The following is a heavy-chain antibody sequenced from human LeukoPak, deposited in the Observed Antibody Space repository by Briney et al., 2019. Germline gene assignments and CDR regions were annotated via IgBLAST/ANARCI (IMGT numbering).Heavy chain of an antibody. D-gene: IGHD5-18*01. J-gene: IGHJ4*02. V-gene: IGHV1-2*02. CDR3: ATADSYGYPPVGY. Sequence: ASVKVSCKASGYTFTGYYMHWVRQAPGQGLEWMGWINPNSGGTNYAQKFQGRVTMTRDTSSSTAYMDLSRLRSDDTAVYYRATADSYGYPPVGYWGQGTLVTVSS. CDR2: INPNSGGT. CDR1: GYTFTGYY.